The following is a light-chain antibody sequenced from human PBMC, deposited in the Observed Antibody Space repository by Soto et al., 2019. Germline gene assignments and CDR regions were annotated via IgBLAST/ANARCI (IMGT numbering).Light chain of an antibody. CDR1: GLPKKY. CDR3: FSAADTNRVI. V-gene: IGLV3-27*01. Sequence: SYELTQPSSVSVSPGQTARITCSGDGLPKKYARLFQQKAGQAPVLLLYKDRERPSGIPERFSGSSSGTTVTLTISGAQVENEADYYCFSAADTNRVIFGGGTKLTVL. J-gene: IGLJ2*01. CDR2: KDR.